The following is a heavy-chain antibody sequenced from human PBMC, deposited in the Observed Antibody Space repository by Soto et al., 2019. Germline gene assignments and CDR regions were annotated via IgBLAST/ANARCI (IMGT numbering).Heavy chain of an antibody. D-gene: IGHD3-10*01. CDR2: IYHSGNT. J-gene: IGHJ2*01. Sequence: QVQLQESGPGLVQPSQTLSLTCSVSGVSISTGGFYWSWVRQHPEKGLEWMGYIYHSGNTDYNPSLKSRLAISLGPSQNQFSLTLTSVTAADTAVYFCAIAVRPTEDPGFWYFDRWGRGTLVTVS. CDR1: GVSISTGGFY. V-gene: IGHV4-31*03. CDR3: AIAVRPTEDPGFWYFDR.